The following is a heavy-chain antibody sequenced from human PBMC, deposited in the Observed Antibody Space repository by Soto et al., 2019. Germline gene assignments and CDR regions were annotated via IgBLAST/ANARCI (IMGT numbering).Heavy chain of an antibody. CDR2: ISYDGSNK. D-gene: IGHD3-22*01. CDR1: GFTFSSYG. Sequence: GGSLRLSCAASGFTFSSYGMHWVRQAPGKGLEWVAVISYDGSNKYYADSVKGRFTISRDNSKNTLYLQMNSLRAEDTAVYYCAKNGAYYDSSGYLFDYWGQGTLVTVSS. CDR3: AKNGAYYDSSGYLFDY. V-gene: IGHV3-30*18. J-gene: IGHJ4*02.